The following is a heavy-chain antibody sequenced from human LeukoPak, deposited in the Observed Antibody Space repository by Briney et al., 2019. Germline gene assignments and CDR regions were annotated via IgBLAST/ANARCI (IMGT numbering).Heavy chain of an antibody. V-gene: IGHV4-34*01. CDR3: ARSPGYYYDSSGTYYFDY. D-gene: IGHD3-22*01. Sequence: PSESLSLTCAVYGASFSGYYWSWIRQPPGKGLEWIGEINHSGSTNYNPSLKSRVTISEDTSKNQFSLKLSSVTAADTAVYYCARSPGYYYDSSGTYYFDYWGQGTLVTVSS. CDR2: INHSGST. CDR1: GASFSGYY. J-gene: IGHJ4*02.